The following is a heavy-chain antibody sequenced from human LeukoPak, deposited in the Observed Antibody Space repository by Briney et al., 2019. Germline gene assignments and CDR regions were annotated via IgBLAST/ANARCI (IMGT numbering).Heavy chain of an antibody. CDR3: ARDRISAISRGWFDP. J-gene: IGHJ5*02. D-gene: IGHD3-3*02. V-gene: IGHV3-7*01. CDR2: IKEDGSEK. CDR1: GFTFSSYG. Sequence: GRSLRLSCAASGFTFSSYGMHWVRQAPGKGLEWVANIKEDGSEKYYVDSVKGRFTISRDNAKNSLYLQMNSLRVEDRAVYYCARDRISAISRGWFDPWGQGTLVTVSS.